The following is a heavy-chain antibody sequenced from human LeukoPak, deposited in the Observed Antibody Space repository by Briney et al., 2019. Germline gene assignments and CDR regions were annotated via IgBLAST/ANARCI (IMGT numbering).Heavy chain of an antibody. V-gene: IGHV1-69*01. D-gene: IGHD3-9*01. CDR1: GGTFISYA. J-gene: IGHJ6*04. CDR2: IIPIFGTA. Sequence: SVKVSCKASGGTFISYAISWVRQAPGQGLEWMEGIIPIFGTANYAQRFQGRVTITADESTSTAYMELSSLRSEDTAVYYCARDGYYDILTGFESFGMDVWGKGTTVTVSS. CDR3: ARDGYYDILTGFESFGMDV.